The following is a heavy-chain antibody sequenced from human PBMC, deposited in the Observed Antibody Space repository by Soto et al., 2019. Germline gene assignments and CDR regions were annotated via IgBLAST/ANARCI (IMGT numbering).Heavy chain of an antibody. J-gene: IGHJ6*02. D-gene: IGHD6-19*01. V-gene: IGHV3-30-3*01. CDR3: ARGGSSGWSDYYYYYGMDV. Sequence: QVQLVESGGGVVQPGRSLRLSCAASGFTFSSYAMHWVRQAPGKGLEWVAVISYDGSNKYYADSVKGRFTIPRDNSKNTLYLQMNSLRAEDTAVYYCARGGSSGWSDYYYYYGMDVWGQGTTVTVSS. CDR1: GFTFSSYA. CDR2: ISYDGSNK.